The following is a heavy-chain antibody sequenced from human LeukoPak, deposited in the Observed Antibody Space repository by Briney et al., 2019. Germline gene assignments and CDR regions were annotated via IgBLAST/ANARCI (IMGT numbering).Heavy chain of an antibody. CDR3: ARDTIATVFDY. J-gene: IGHJ4*02. Sequence: GGSLRLSCAASGFTFSSYWRSWVRQGPGKGLEWVAQINEDGSEKHYGDSVRGRFTISRDNAKNSLYLQIYSLGADHMGVYFCARDTIATVFDYWGQGALVTVSS. CDR1: GFTFSSYW. V-gene: IGHV3-7*04. D-gene: IGHD2-21*01. CDR2: INEDGSEK.